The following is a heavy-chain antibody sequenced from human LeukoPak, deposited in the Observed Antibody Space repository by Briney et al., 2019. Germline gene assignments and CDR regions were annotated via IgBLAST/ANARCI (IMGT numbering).Heavy chain of an antibody. CDR1: GGTFSSYA. Sequence: SVKVSCKASGGTFSSYAISWVRQAPGQGLEWMGRIIPILGIANYAQKFQGRVTITADKSTSTAYMELSSLRSEDTAVYYCARERPPPDYYDSSGYHFDYWGQGTLLTVSS. CDR3: ARERPPPDYYDSSGYHFDY. D-gene: IGHD3-22*01. CDR2: IIPILGIA. J-gene: IGHJ4*02. V-gene: IGHV1-69*04.